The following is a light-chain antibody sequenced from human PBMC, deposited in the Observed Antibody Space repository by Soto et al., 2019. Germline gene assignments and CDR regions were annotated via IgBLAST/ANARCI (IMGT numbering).Light chain of an antibody. CDR1: SGDVGGHNF. Sequence: QSALTQPPSASGSPGQSVTISCTGTSGDVGGHNFVSWYQFHPGKAPKLIIYEVSKRPSGVPNRFSGSKSDNTASLTVSGLQAEDEADYFCSSYAGTNKVFGGGTKLTLL. V-gene: IGLV2-8*01. CDR2: EVS. J-gene: IGLJ3*02. CDR3: SSYAGTNKV.